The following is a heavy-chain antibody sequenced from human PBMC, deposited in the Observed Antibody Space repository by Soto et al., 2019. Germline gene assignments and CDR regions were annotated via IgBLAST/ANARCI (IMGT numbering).Heavy chain of an antibody. Sequence: PGESLKISCKGSGYSFTSYWISWVRQMPGKGLEWMGRIDPSDSYTNYSPSFQGHVTISADKSVSTAYLQWSSLKASDTAMYYCARLPIAGVIHQRKGYGMDVWGQVTTVTV. CDR3: ARLPIAGVIHQRKGYGMDV. CDR2: IDPSDSYT. V-gene: IGHV5-10-1*01. D-gene: IGHD3-10*01. J-gene: IGHJ6*02. CDR1: GYSFTSYW.